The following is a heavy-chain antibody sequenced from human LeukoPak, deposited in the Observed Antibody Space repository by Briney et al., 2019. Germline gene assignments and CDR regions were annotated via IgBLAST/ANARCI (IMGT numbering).Heavy chain of an antibody. D-gene: IGHD1-1*01. J-gene: IGHJ6*03. CDR2: IGTASDT. CDR1: GFTFSSFD. Sequence: GGALRLSCAASGFTFSSFDMRWVRQPTGQGLEWVSTIGTASDTYYPGSVEGRFTLSRDNAKNSLYLQMNSLTAGDTAVYYCARGPPRGKYYYMDVWGKGTTVTVSS. V-gene: IGHV3-13*01. CDR3: ARGPPRGKYYYMDV.